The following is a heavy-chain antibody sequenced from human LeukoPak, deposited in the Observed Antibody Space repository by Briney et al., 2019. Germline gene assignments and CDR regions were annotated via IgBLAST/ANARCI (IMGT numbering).Heavy chain of an antibody. CDR2: IWSDGSKK. J-gene: IGHJ3*02. V-gene: IGHV3-33*06. CDR1: GFTFTNNG. Sequence: GRSLRLSCVASGFTFTNNGFHWVRQAPGKGLEWVAAIWSDGSKKYYADSVKGRFTISKDNSKNTLYLQMSSLRAEDTAVYYCAKDSCSGGICYSSGNDAFDIWGQGTMVTVSS. D-gene: IGHD2-15*01. CDR3: AKDSCSGGICYSSGNDAFDI.